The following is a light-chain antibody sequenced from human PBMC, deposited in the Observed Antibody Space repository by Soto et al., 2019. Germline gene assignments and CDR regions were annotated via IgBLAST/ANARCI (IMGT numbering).Light chain of an antibody. CDR3: QQSYDTPFT. CDR1: QSISSY. V-gene: IGKV1-39*01. Sequence: DIQMTQSPSSLSASVGDRVTITCRASQSISSYLNWYQQKPGKAPKLLMYAVWTLQSGVPSRFSGSGSGTDFTLTISSLQSEDFATYFCQQSYDTPFTFGPGTKVDIK. CDR2: AVW. J-gene: IGKJ3*01.